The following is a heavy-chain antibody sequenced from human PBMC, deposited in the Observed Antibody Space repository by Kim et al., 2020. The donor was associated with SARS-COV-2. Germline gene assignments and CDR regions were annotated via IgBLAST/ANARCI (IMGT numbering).Heavy chain of an antibody. V-gene: IGHV3-53*04. CDR2: IYRGGST. Sequence: LSLTCAASGFTVNSNSMTWVRQAPGKGLEWVSVIYRGGSTHYADTVKGRFTISRHNSKNTLFLQMNGLRPDDTAVYYCATDCGVDCPNLAYWGQGTLVTVSS. D-gene: IGHD2-21*02. CDR3: ATDCGVDCPNLAY. J-gene: IGHJ4*02. CDR1: GFTVNSNS.